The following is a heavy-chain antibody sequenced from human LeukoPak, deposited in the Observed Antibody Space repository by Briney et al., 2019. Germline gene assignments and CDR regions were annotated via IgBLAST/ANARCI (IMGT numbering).Heavy chain of an antibody. V-gene: IGHV4-39*01. Sequence: SETLSLTXTVSGGSISSSSYYWGWIRQPPGKGLEWIGSIYYSGSTYYNPSLKSRVTISVDTSKNQFSLKLSSVTAADTAVYYCARTAGTTGDFDYWGQGTLVTVSS. J-gene: IGHJ4*02. CDR1: GGSISSSSYY. CDR2: IYYSGST. D-gene: IGHD1-7*01. CDR3: ARTAGTTGDFDY.